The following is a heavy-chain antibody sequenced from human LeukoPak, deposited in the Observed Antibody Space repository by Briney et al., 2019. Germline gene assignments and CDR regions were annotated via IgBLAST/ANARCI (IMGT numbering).Heavy chain of an antibody. J-gene: IGHJ4*02. V-gene: IGHV3-33*01. CDR1: GFTFSSYG. D-gene: IGHD2-21*02. CDR3: ARDHSDYCGGVCYFAY. Sequence: GGSLRLSCAASGFTFSSYGMHWVRQAPGKGLEWVAVIWYDGSNKYYADSVKGRFTISRDNSKNTLYLQMNSLRAEDTAVYYCARDHSDYCGGVCYFAYWGQGTLVTVSS. CDR2: IWYDGSNK.